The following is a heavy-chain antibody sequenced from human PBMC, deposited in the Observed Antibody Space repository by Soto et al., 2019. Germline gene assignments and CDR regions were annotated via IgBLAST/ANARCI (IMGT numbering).Heavy chain of an antibody. CDR1: GGTFSSYA. J-gene: IGHJ3*02. CDR3: ASGLVGATPFDAFYI. Sequence: SVKVSCKASGGTFSSYAISWVRQAPGPGLEWMGGIIPIFGTANYAQKFQGRVTITADESTSTAYMELSSLSSEDTTVYYCASGLVGATPFDAFYIWGLGAMVTV. D-gene: IGHD1-26*01. V-gene: IGHV1-69*13. CDR2: IIPIFGTA.